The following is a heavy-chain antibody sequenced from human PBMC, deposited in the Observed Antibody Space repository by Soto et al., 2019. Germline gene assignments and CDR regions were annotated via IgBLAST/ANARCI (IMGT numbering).Heavy chain of an antibody. V-gene: IGHV4-31*03. D-gene: IGHD3-10*01. Sequence: QVRLQESGPGLVRPSQTLSLTCNVSGAPISSGGFYWSWIRQHPGKGPEWIGYIYNSGTTFYNPSLGSRVTMSLDAAKNHCSLELRSVTGADTAVYYCAREPISTPRGVTQVDPWGQGTQVTVSS. CDR2: IYNSGTT. CDR3: AREPISTPRGVTQVDP. J-gene: IGHJ5*02. CDR1: GAPISSGGFY.